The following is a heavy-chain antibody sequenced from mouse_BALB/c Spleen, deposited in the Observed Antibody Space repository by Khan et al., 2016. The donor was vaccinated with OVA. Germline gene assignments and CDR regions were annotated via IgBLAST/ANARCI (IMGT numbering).Heavy chain of an antibody. V-gene: IGHV1S136*01. CDR3: ARNDRYDMYFDS. J-gene: IGHJ2*01. CDR1: GYTFTAYV. CDR2: IYPFNDDT. Sequence: VQLQQSGPELVKPGASVKMSCTASGYTFTAYVIHWVKQKPGQGLDWIGYIYPFNDDTKYNEKFKGKATLTSDKSSSTAYMELSSLTSEDSAVYYCARNDRYDMYFDSWGQGTTLTVAS. D-gene: IGHD2-14*01.